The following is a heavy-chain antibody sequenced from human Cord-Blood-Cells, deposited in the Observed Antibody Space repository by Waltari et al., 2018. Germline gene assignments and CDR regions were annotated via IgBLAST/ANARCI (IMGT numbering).Heavy chain of an antibody. D-gene: IGHD6-6*01. CDR3: ARTDSSSSGFYYYGMDV. Sequence: QVQLVQSGAEVKKPGASVKVSCKDSGYTFTSYGISWVRHAPGQGLEWMGWISAYNGNTNYAQKLQGRVTMTTDTSTSTAYMELRSLRSDDTAVYYCARTDSSSSGFYYYGMDVWGQGTTVTVSS. V-gene: IGHV1-18*01. J-gene: IGHJ6*02. CDR2: ISAYNGNT. CDR1: GYTFTSYG.